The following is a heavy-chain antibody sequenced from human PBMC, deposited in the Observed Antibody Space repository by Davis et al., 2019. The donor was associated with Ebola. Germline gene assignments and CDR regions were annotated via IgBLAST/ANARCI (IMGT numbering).Heavy chain of an antibody. CDR3: ATIDANGDY. CDR1: GFTFSDYY. J-gene: IGHJ4*02. D-gene: IGHD1-1*01. Sequence: GESLKISCAASGFTFSDYYMSWIRQAPGKGLEWVSYISSSGSTIYYADSVKGRFTISRDNAKNSLYLQMNSLRAEDTALYYCATIDANGDYWGQGTLVTVSS. V-gene: IGHV3-11*01. CDR2: ISSSGSTI.